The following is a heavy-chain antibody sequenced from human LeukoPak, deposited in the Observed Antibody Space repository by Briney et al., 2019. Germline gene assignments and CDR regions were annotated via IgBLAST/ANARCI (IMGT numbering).Heavy chain of an antibody. V-gene: IGHV1-18*01. J-gene: IGHJ5*02. CDR1: GYTFTAYG. Sequence: ASVKVSCKASGYTFTAYGFNWVRQAPGQGLEWLGWISAHNGNTNYAQKLQDRVTITTDTSTTTAYMELRSLRSDDTAVYYCARDPLPRLPARPEWFDPWGQGTLVTVSS. CDR3: ARDPLPRLPARPEWFDP. CDR2: ISAHNGNT. D-gene: IGHD2-2*01.